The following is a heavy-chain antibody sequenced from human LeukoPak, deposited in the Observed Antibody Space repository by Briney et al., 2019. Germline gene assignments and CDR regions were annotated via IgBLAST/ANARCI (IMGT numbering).Heavy chain of an antibody. Sequence: ASVKVSCKASGYTFTSYGISWVRQAPGQGLEWMGWISGYNGNTNYAQQKLQGRVTMTTDTSTSTAYMELRSLRSDDTAVYYYARDRTGQQLISRKEYYYMDVWGKGTTVTISS. CDR1: GYTFTSYG. D-gene: IGHD4-11*01. CDR2: ISGYNGNT. V-gene: IGHV1-18*01. J-gene: IGHJ6*03. CDR3: ARDRTGQQLISRKEYYYMDV.